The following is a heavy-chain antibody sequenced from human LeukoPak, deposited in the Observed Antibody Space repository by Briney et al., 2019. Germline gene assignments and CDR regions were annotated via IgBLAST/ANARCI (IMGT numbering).Heavy chain of an antibody. CDR3: AREEGSSVD. J-gene: IGHJ4*02. V-gene: IGHV3-48*01. D-gene: IGHD6-6*01. CDR2: ISSSSSTI. CDR1: GFTFSSYS. Sequence: AGGSLRLSCAASGFTFSSYSMNWVRQAPGKGLEWVSYISSSSSTIYYADSVKGRFTISRDNAKSSLYLQMNSLRAEDTAVYYCAREEGSSVDWGQGTLVTVSS.